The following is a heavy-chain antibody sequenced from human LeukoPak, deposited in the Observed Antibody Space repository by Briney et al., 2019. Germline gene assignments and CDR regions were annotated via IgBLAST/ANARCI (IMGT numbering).Heavy chain of an antibody. CDR3: ARLGYSSSWYPDS. J-gene: IGHJ4*02. CDR1: GFTFSSNY. D-gene: IGHD6-13*01. CDR2: IYSGGST. Sequence: PGGSLRLSCAASGFTFSSNYMSWVRQAPGKGLEWVSVIYSGGSTYYSDSVKGRFTISRDNSKNPLYLQMNSLRAEDTAVYFCARLGYSSSWYPDSWGQGTLVTVSS. V-gene: IGHV3-66*02.